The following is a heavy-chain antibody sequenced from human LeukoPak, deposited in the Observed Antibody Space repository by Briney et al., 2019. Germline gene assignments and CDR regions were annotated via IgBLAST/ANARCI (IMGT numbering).Heavy chain of an antibody. Sequence: SETLSLTCGVSDDXISSTNCWHWVRQPPGKGLEWIGEIYHTGSTNNNPSLTSRVTISVDKSKNQFSLKLSSVTAADTAVYYCARGLVTTGRSSFDNWGQGTLVTVSS. D-gene: IGHD4-17*01. CDR2: IYHTGST. CDR1: DDXISSTNC. CDR3: ARGLVTTGRSSFDN. J-gene: IGHJ4*02. V-gene: IGHV4-4*02.